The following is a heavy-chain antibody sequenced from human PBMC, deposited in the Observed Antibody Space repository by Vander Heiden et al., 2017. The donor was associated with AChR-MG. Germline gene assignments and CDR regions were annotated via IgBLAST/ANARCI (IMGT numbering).Heavy chain of an antibody. Sequence: EVQLLESGGGLVQPGGSLRLSCAASGFTFSSYAMSWVRRAPGKGLEWVSAISGSGGSTYYADSVKVRFTISRDNSKNTLYLQMNSLRAEDTAVYYCAKGIAAAVYYYYGMDVWGQGTTVTVSS. V-gene: IGHV3-23*01. J-gene: IGHJ6*02. CDR3: AKGIAAAVYYYYGMDV. CDR1: GFTFSSYA. D-gene: IGHD6-13*01. CDR2: ISGSGGST.